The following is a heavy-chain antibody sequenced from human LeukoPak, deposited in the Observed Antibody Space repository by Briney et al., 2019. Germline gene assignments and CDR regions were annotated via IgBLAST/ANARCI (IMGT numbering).Heavy chain of an antibody. J-gene: IGHJ4*02. Sequence: SETLSLTCTVSGGSISSYYWSWIRQPPGKGLEWIGYIYYSGSTNYNPSLKSRVTISVDTSKNQFSLKLSSVTATDTAVYYCARRHYDSSGRLDYWGQGTLVTVSS. V-gene: IGHV4-59*08. CDR3: ARRHYDSSGRLDY. CDR1: GGSISSYY. D-gene: IGHD3-22*01. CDR2: IYYSGST.